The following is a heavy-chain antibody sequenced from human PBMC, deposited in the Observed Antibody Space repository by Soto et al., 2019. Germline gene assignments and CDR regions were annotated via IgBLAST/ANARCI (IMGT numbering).Heavy chain of an antibody. J-gene: IGHJ5*02. Sequence: GGSLRLSCAASGFTFSNFWMHWVRQAPGKGLVWVSRASPDGGSTSYADSVKGRFTISRDNAKNTLYMEMNSLRAEDTAVYYCASHGSGDYFWFDPWGQGTLVTVS. CDR2: ASPDGGST. V-gene: IGHV3-74*01. CDR3: ASHGSGDYFWFDP. D-gene: IGHD4-17*01. CDR1: GFTFSNFW.